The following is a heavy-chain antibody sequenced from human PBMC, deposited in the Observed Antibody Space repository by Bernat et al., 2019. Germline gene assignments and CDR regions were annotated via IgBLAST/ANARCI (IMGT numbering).Heavy chain of an antibody. V-gene: IGHV3-23*01. J-gene: IGHJ3*02. CDR3: AKDRAITMIVVVTHTVEGDDAFDI. Sequence: EVQLLESGGGLVQPGGSLRLSCAASGFTFSSYAMSWVRQAPGKGLEWVSAISGSGGSTSYADSVKGRFTISRDNSKNTLYLQMNSLRAEDTAVYYCAKDRAITMIVVVTHTVEGDDAFDIWGQGTMVTVSS. CDR2: ISGSGGST. D-gene: IGHD3-22*01. CDR1: GFTFSSYA.